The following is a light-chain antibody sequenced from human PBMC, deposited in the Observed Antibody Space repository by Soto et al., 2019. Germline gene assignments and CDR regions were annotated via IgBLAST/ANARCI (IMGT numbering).Light chain of an antibody. CDR2: EVS. V-gene: IGLV2-14*01. CDR1: SSDVGGYNY. CDR3: SSYTSSSTLV. J-gene: IGLJ1*01. Sequence: QSVVPKPASVSGSPGDTITISCTGTSSDVGGYNYVSWYQQHPGKAPRLMIYEVSNRPSGVSNRFSGSKSGNTPSLTISGLQAEDEADYYCSSYTSSSTLVFGTGTKVTVL.